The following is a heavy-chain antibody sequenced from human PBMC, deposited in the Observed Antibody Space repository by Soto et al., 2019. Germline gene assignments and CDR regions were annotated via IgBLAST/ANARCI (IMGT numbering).Heavy chain of an antibody. CDR1: GYTVTSYY. Sequence: ASVKVSCKASGYTVTSYYIHWVRQAPGQGPEWMGIINPNGGSTSYAQKFQGRVTMTRDTSTSTVYMELSSLRSGDTAVYYCARSYGDFTYYYGMDVWGQGTTVTDSS. CDR3: ARSYGDFTYYYGMDV. CDR2: INPNGGST. J-gene: IGHJ6*02. V-gene: IGHV1-46*01. D-gene: IGHD4-17*01.